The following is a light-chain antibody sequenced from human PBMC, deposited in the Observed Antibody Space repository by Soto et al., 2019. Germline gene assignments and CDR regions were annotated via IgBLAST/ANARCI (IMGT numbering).Light chain of an antibody. CDR3: QQSNSIPPT. CDR2: AAS. Sequence: DIQMTQSPSVLSASVGDRVTITCRASQSITNYLNWYQHKPWQAPNLLIYAASNLQAGVPSRFRGSGSGTDFTLTISSLQPEDFATYFFQQSNSIPPTFGGGTKVDIK. J-gene: IGKJ4*01. CDR1: QSITNY. V-gene: IGKV1-39*01.